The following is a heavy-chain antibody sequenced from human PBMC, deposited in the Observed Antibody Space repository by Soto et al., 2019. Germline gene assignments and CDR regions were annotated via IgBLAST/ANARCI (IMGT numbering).Heavy chain of an antibody. CDR3: ARGSVHYYENWFDP. Sequence: PSETLSLTCTVSGGSISSYYWSWIRQPPGKGLEWIGYIYYSGSTNYNPSLKSRVTISVDTSKNQFSLKLSSVTAADTAVYYCARGSVHYYENWFDPWGQGTLVTVSS. CDR1: GGSISSYY. V-gene: IGHV4-59*01. D-gene: IGHD1-26*01. J-gene: IGHJ5*02. CDR2: IYYSGST.